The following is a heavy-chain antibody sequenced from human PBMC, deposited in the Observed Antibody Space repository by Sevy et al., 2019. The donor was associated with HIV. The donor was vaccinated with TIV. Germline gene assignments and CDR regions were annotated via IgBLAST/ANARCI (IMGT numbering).Heavy chain of an antibody. CDR3: AKGRTIIATGPDY. J-gene: IGHJ4*02. CDR2: IRGSGATT. CDR1: GFTFNNYA. D-gene: IGHD3-22*01. Sequence: GGSLRLSCAASGFTFNNYAMSWVRRAPGRGLEWVSTIRGSGATTHYADSVKGRLSISRDNSKNTVYLQTNSLRAEDTAVYYCAKGRTIIATGPDYWGQGTLVTVSS. V-gene: IGHV3-23*01.